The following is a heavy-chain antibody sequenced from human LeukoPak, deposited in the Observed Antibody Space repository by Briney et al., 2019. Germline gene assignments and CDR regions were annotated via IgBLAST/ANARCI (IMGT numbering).Heavy chain of an antibody. D-gene: IGHD3-9*01. V-gene: IGHV4-61*02. J-gene: IGHJ4*02. CDR3: ARGAVLRYFDWLPHQDYYFDY. CDR1: GGSISSSSYY. CDR2: IYTSGST. Sequence: SETLSLTCTVSGGSISSSSYYWSWIRQPAGKGLEWIGRIYTSGSTNYNPSLKSRVTMSVDTSKNQFSLKLSSVTAADTAVYYCARGAVLRYFDWLPHQDYYFDYWGQGTLVTVSS.